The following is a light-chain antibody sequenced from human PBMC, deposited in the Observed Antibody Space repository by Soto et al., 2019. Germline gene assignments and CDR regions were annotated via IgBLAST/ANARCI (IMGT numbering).Light chain of an antibody. CDR1: SSDVGGYNY. Sequence: QSALTQPASVSGSPGQSITISCTGTSSDVGGYNYVSWYQQHPGKVPKLMIYDVNDRPSGVSDRFSGSKSGNTASLTISGLQADDEADYYCSSYTSGSTHVVFGGGTKLTVL. CDR3: SSYTSGSTHVV. CDR2: DVN. V-gene: IGLV2-14*03. J-gene: IGLJ2*01.